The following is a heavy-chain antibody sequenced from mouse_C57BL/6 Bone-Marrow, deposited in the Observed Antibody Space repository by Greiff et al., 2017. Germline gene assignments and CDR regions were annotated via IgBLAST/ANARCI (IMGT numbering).Heavy chain of an antibody. CDR2: IDPSDSET. J-gene: IGHJ3*01. Sequence: VQLQQPGAELVRPGSSVKLSCKASGYTFTSYWMHWVKQRPIQGLEWIGNIDPSDSETHYNQKFKDKATLTVDKSSSTAYMQLSSLTSEDSAVYYCARSRDYDYDGFAYWGQGTLVTVSA. D-gene: IGHD2-4*01. V-gene: IGHV1-52*01. CDR1: GYTFTSYW. CDR3: ARSRDYDYDGFAY.